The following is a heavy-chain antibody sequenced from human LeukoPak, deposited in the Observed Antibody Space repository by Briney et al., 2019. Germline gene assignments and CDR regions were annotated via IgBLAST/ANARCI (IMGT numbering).Heavy chain of an antibody. CDR3: ARDGSSGWVFDY. D-gene: IGHD6-19*01. CDR1: GFTFSSYS. J-gene: IGHJ4*02. CDR2: ISSSSSYI. V-gene: IGHV3-21*01. Sequence: GGSLRLSCAASGFTFSSYSMNWVRQAPGTGLEWVSSISSSSSYIYYADSVKGRFTISRDNAKNSLYLQMNSLRAEDTAVYYCARDGSSGWVFDYWGQGTLVTVSS.